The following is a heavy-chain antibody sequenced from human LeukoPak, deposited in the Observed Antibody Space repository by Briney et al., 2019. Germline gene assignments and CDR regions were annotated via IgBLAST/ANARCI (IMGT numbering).Heavy chain of an antibody. V-gene: IGHV3-43*02. Sequence: PGGSLRLSCTPSGFTFGAYAMHWVRQVPGKGLEWVSLINKDGDATYYADSVNGRFTISRDNSKNSLYLQMNSLRSGDSALYYCATWAFYHGLDAWGRGSTVTVSS. J-gene: IGHJ6*02. CDR3: ATWAFYHGLDA. D-gene: IGHD1-26*01. CDR2: INKDGDAT. CDR1: GFTFGAYA.